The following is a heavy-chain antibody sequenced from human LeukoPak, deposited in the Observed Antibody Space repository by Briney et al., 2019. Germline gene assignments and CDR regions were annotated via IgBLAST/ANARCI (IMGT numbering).Heavy chain of an antibody. J-gene: IGHJ4*02. V-gene: IGHV3-30-3*01. CDR1: GFTFSTDV. CDR3: HSFGTVAGGLFDY. CDR2: ISYDGSNK. D-gene: IGHD6-19*01. Sequence: PGGSLRLSCAASGFTFSTDVMSWVRQAPGKGLEWVAVISYDGSNKYYADSVKGRFTISRDNSKNTLYLQMNCLRAEDTAVYYCHSFGTVAGGLFDYWGQGTLVTVSS.